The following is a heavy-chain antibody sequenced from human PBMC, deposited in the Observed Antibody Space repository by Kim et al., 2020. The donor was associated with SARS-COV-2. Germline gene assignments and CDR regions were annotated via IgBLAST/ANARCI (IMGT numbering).Heavy chain of an antibody. J-gene: IGHJ4*02. Sequence: KSRVTISVDTSKNQFSLKLSSVTAADTAVYYCARGPITMVRGVIALFDYWGQGTLVTVSS. D-gene: IGHD3-10*01. V-gene: IGHV4-34*01. CDR3: ARGPITMVRGVIALFDY.